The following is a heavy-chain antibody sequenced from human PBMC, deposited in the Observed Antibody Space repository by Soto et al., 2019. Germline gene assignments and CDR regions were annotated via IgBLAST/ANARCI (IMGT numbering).Heavy chain of an antibody. D-gene: IGHD4-17*01. Sequence: SETLSLTCTVSGGSISSYYWNWIRQPPGKGLEWIGYIYYSGSTNYNPSLKSRVTISVDTSKNQFSLKLSSVTAADTAVYYCARDKDGDYVLDYWGQGTLVTVSS. CDR2: IYYSGST. CDR1: GGSISSYY. CDR3: ARDKDGDYVLDY. J-gene: IGHJ4*02. V-gene: IGHV4-59*01.